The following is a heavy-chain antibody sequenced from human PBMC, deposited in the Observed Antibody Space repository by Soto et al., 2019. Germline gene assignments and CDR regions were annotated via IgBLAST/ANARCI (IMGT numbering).Heavy chain of an antibody. CDR2: IYYSGST. V-gene: IGHV4-61*08. Sequence: SETLSLTCTVSGGSISSGGYYWSWIRQHPGKGLEWIGYIYYSGSTNYNPSLKSRVTISVDTSKNQFSLKLSSVTAADTAVYYCARVGNYGSGTFDIWGQGTMVTVSS. CDR1: GGSISSGGYY. D-gene: IGHD3-10*01. CDR3: ARVGNYGSGTFDI. J-gene: IGHJ3*02.